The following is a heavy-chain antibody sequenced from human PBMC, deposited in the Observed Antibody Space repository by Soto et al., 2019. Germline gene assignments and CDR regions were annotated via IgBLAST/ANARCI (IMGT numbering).Heavy chain of an antibody. V-gene: IGHV4-30-4*01. CDR3: ASNDYGDYGSDY. J-gene: IGHJ4*02. D-gene: IGHD4-17*01. CDR2: IYYSGST. Sequence: SETLSLTCTVSGGSISSGDYYWSWIRQPPGKGLEWIGYIYYSGSTYYNPSLKSRVTISVDTSKNQFSLKLSSVTAADTAVYYCASNDYGDYGSDYWGQGTLVTVSS. CDR1: GGSISSGDYY.